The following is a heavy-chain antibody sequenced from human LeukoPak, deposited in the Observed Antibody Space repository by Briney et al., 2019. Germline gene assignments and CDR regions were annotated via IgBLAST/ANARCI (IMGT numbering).Heavy chain of an antibody. CDR3: ASYGSGTPSYGMDV. Sequence: SETLSLTCTVSGGSISGYYWSWIRQPPGKGLEWIGYIYYSGSTNYNPSLKSRVTISVDTSKNQFSLKLSSVTAADTAVYYCASYGSGTPSYGMDVWGQGTTVTVSS. V-gene: IGHV4-59*01. D-gene: IGHD3-10*01. CDR1: GGSISGYY. J-gene: IGHJ6*02. CDR2: IYYSGST.